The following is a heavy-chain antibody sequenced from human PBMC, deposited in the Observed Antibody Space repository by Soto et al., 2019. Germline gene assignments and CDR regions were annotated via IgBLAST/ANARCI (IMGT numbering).Heavy chain of an antibody. V-gene: IGHV1-2*04. J-gene: IGHJ6*02. CDR2: INPNSGGT. CDR3: AREESSATAPFYYYGMDV. Sequence: EASVKVSCKASGYTFTGYYMHWVRQAPGQGLEWMGWINPNSGGTNYAQKFQGWVTMTRDTSISTAYMELSRLRSDDTAVYYCAREESSATAPFYYYGMDVWGQGTTVTVSS. CDR1: GYTFTGYY. D-gene: IGHD4-17*01.